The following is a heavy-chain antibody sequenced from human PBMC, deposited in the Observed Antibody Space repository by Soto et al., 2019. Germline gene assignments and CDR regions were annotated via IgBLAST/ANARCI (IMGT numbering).Heavy chain of an antibody. D-gene: IGHD6-19*01. V-gene: IGHV1-69*02. J-gene: IGHJ6*02. CDR2: ITPVLGIA. CDR1: GRTFSSYS. Sequence: QVQLVQSGAEVKKPGSSVKVSCEASGRTFSSYSIIWVRQAPGQGLEWMGRITPVLGIANYAQKFRGRVSITAAKTTRTAYVDVSSLTFEDTAVYYCAGGGAVAGDTNLERYYYGMDVWGQGTTVTVSS. CDR3: AGGGAVAGDTNLERYYYGMDV.